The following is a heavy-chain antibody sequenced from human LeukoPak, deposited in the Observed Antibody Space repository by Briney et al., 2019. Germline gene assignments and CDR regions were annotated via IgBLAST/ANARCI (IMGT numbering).Heavy chain of an antibody. J-gene: IGHJ4*02. CDR1: GGSISSYY. Sequence: SETLSLTCTVSGGSISSYYWSWIRQPPGKGLEWIGYIYYSGSTNYNPSLKSRVTISVDTSKNQFSLKLSSVTAADTAVYYCARWRMPDYYDSSGYQRRFDYWGQGTLVTVSS. D-gene: IGHD3-22*01. V-gene: IGHV4-59*01. CDR2: IYYSGST. CDR3: ARWRMPDYYDSSGYQRRFDY.